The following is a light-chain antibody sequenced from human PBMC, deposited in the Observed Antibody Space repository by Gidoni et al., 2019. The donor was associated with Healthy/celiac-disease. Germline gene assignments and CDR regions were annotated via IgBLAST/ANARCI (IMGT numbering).Light chain of an antibody. V-gene: IGKV1-39*01. Sequence: DIQMTQSPSSLSASVGDRVTITCLASQSISSDLNWYQQKPGKAPKLLIYAASSLQSGVPSRLSGSGSGTDFTLTISSLQPEDFATYYCQQSYSTPVTFGQGPKVEIK. J-gene: IGKJ1*01. CDR2: AAS. CDR3: QQSYSTPVT. CDR1: QSISSD.